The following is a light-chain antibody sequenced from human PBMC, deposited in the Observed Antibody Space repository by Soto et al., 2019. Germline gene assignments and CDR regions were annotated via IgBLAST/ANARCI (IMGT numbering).Light chain of an antibody. V-gene: IGLV2-14*03. CDR2: DVS. CDR3: NSYTGTSSRYV. J-gene: IGLJ1*01. CDR1: HHEIGTYNY. Sequence: QPPPLSGAPWQAITLSPPGNHHEIGTYNYVSWYQQHTGKAPKLMIFDVSYWPSGVSNRFSGPKSDNTASLTISGLQAEDEADYYCNSYTGTSSRYVFGTGTKVTVL.